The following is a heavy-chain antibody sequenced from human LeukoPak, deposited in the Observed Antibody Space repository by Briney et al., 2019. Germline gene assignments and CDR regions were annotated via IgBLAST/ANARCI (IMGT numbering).Heavy chain of an antibody. Sequence: SETLSLTCTVSGGSINNYYWSWIRQPPGKELEWIGYIYYSGSTNYNPSLKSRVTISVDTSKNQFSLKLSSVTAADTAVYYCAREDHTAMVDSWGQGTLVTVSS. CDR2: IYYSGST. CDR1: GGSINNYY. V-gene: IGHV4-59*01. D-gene: IGHD5-18*01. CDR3: AREDHTAMVDS. J-gene: IGHJ4*02.